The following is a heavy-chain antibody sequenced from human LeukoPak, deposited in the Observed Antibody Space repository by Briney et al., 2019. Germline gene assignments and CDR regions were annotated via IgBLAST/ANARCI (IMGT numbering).Heavy chain of an antibody. CDR1: GYTFTGYY. V-gene: IGHV1-2*02. CDR3: VRCAVGCYYNYGIDA. J-gene: IGHJ6*02. D-gene: IGHD2-8*01. Sequence: ASVKVSCKASGYTFTGYYMHWVRQAPGQGLEWMGWINPNSGGTNYAQKFQGRVTMTRSTPITTAYMELSSLRPEDTAAYYCVRCAVGCYYNYGIDAWGQGTTVTVSS. CDR2: INPNSGGT.